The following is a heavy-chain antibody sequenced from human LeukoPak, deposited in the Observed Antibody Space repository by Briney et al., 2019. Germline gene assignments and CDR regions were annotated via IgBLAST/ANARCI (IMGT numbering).Heavy chain of an antibody. CDR1: GFTFSSYA. J-gene: IGHJ4*02. D-gene: IGHD3-22*01. CDR2: ISGSGGSA. Sequence: PGGSLRLSCAASGFTFSSYAMSWVRQAPGKGLEWVSAISGSGGSAYYADSVKGRFTISRDNSKNTLYLQMNSLRAEDTAVYYCARVLFSRYYDSALDWGQGTLVTVSS. V-gene: IGHV3-23*01. CDR3: ARVLFSRYYDSALD.